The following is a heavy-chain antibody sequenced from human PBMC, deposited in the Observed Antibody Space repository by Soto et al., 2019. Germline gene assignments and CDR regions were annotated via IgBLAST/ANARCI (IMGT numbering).Heavy chain of an antibody. CDR1: GASLSSGGYY. J-gene: IGHJ3*01. CDR2: IFHTGTT. CDR3: ARGLGYDSNGRFLAAFDV. Sequence: QVQLQESGPGLAKPSQTLSLTCTVSGASLSSGGYYWTWIRQVPGKALEWIGYIFHTGTTFYNPSLKSRVVLSIEKSDNQFSLNLRSVTAADTAVDYCARGLGYDSNGRFLAAFDVWGQGTMVTVSS. V-gene: IGHV4-31*03. D-gene: IGHD3-22*01.